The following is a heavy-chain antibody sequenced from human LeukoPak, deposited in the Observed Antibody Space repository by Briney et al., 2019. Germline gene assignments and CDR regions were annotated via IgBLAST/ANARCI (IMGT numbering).Heavy chain of an antibody. V-gene: IGHV1-46*01. Sequence: ASVKVSCKASGYTFTSNYMHWVRQAPRQGLEWMGIINPSGGSTSYAQKFQGRVTMTRDASTSTVYMELSSLRSEDTAVYYCASRLSDYGGVANDYWGQGTLVTVSS. CDR3: ASRLSDYGGVANDY. CDR1: GYTFTSNY. CDR2: INPSGGST. D-gene: IGHD4-23*01. J-gene: IGHJ4*02.